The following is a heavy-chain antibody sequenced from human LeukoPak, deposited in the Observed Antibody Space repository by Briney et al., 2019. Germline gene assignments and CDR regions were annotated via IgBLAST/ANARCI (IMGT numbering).Heavy chain of an antibody. Sequence: SETLSLTCTVSGGSISSSTYHWGWIRQSPGKGLEWIGNIYYSGSTYYNPSLKSRVTISVDTSKNQFSLKLSSVTAADTAVYYCARFYYYDSSDAFDIWGQGTMVTVSS. J-gene: IGHJ3*02. CDR3: ARFYYYDSSDAFDI. D-gene: IGHD3-22*01. CDR2: IYYSGST. V-gene: IGHV4-39*01. CDR1: GGSISSSTYH.